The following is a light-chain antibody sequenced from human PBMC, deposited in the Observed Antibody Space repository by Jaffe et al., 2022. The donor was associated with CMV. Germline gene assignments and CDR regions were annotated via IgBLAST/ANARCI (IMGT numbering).Light chain of an antibody. CDR2: DAS. Sequence: EIVLTQSPDTLSLSPGERATLSCRASQSVSSYLAWYQQKPGQAPRLLIYDASNRATGISARFSGSGSGTDFTLTISSLEPEDFAIYYCQQRTNWRRTFGQGTKVEIK. J-gene: IGKJ1*01. CDR3: QQRTNWRRT. CDR1: QSVSSY. V-gene: IGKV3-11*01.